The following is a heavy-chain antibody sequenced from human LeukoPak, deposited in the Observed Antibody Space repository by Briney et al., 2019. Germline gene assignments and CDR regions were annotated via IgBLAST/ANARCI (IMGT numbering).Heavy chain of an antibody. D-gene: IGHD5-18*01. CDR3: ADGGLSGGYSYGSGIGY. V-gene: IGHV3-48*01. CDR1: GFTFSTYS. J-gene: IGHJ4*02. Sequence: GGSLRLSCAASGFTFSTYSMNWVRQAPGKGLEWVSYISYTNIIYYADSVKGRFTISRDNAKNSLYLQMNSLRAEDTAVYYCADGGLSGGYSYGSGIGYWGQGTLVTVSS. CDR2: ISYTNII.